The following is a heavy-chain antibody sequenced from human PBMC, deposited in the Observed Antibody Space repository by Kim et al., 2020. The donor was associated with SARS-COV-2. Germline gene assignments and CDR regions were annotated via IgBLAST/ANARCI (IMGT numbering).Heavy chain of an antibody. D-gene: IGHD6-19*01. CDR2: INPNSGGT. J-gene: IGHJ4*02. CDR3: ARDFPPVVSMAGFDY. Sequence: ASVKVSCKASGYTFTGYYMHWVRQAPGQGLEWMGRINPNSGGTNYAQKFQGRVTMTRDTSISTVYMELSRLRSDDTAVYYCARDFPPVVSMAGFDYWGQGTLVTVSS. CDR1: GYTFTGYY. V-gene: IGHV1-2*06.